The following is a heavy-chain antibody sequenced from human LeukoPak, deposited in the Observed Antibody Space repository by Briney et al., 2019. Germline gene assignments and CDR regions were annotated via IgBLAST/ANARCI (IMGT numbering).Heavy chain of an antibody. CDR1: GFTFSSYA. CDR2: ISYDGSNK. D-gene: IGHD1-1*01. V-gene: IGHV3-30-3*01. CDR3: ARGLEDGMDV. J-gene: IGHJ6*02. Sequence: QPGGSLRLSCAASGFTFSSYAMSWVRQAPGKGVEWVAVISYDGSNKYYADSVKGRFTISRDNSKNTLYLQMNSLRAEDTAVYYCARGLEDGMDVWGQGTTVTVSS.